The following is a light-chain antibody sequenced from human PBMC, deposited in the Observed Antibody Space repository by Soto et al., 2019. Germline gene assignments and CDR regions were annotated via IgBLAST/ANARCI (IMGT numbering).Light chain of an antibody. J-gene: IGKJ4*01. CDR3: QQRSNWRGT. Sequence: EIVLTQSPVTLSLSPGERATLSCRASQSISKYLAWYQQKSGQAPRLLIYDASNRASGIPARFTGSGSGTDFTLTISSLEPEDFAVYYCQQRSNWRGTFGGGTKVDIK. V-gene: IGKV3-11*01. CDR1: QSISKY. CDR2: DAS.